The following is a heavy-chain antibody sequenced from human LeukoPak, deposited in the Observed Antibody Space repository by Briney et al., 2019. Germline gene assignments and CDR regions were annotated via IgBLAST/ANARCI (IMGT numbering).Heavy chain of an antibody. CDR3: ARGGVVSTSY. D-gene: IGHD5/OR15-5a*01. J-gene: IGHJ4*02. CDR1: GFTFSSYW. CDR2: IKQDGSEE. Sequence: GGSLRLSCAASGFTFSSYWMSWVRQAPGKGLEGVDNIKQDGSEEYYADSVKGRFTISRDNSRNTLYLQMTSLRAEDTAIYYCARGGVVSTSYWGQGALVTVSS. V-gene: IGHV3-7*03.